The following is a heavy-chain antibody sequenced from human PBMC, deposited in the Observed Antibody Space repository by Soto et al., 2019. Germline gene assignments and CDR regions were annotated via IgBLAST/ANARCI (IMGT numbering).Heavy chain of an antibody. CDR1: GDSVSSNSAA. J-gene: IGHJ6*03. D-gene: IGHD1-7*01. CDR3: AATTSLQWYYMDV. CDR2: TYYRSRWYN. V-gene: IGHV6-1*01. Sequence: PSQTLSLTCAISGDSVSSNSAAWNWIRQSPSRGLEWLGRTYYRSRWYNDYAVSVKSRITVNPDTSKNQFSLHLNSVTPEDTAVYYCAATTSLQWYYMDVWGKGTTVTVSS.